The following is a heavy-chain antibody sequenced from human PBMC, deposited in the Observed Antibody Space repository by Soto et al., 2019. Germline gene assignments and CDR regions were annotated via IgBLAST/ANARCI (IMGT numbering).Heavy chain of an antibody. Sequence: PSETLSLTCTVSGASISGFYWSWIRKSAGKGLEWIGRIYATGTTNYNPSLKSRVTISEDTSKSQFSLKVNSMTAADTAVYYCARYRREAVAGYTLDNWGQGILVTVSS. J-gene: IGHJ4*02. CDR3: ARYRREAVAGYTLDN. CDR2: IYATGTT. CDR1: GASISGFY. V-gene: IGHV4-4*07. D-gene: IGHD6-13*01.